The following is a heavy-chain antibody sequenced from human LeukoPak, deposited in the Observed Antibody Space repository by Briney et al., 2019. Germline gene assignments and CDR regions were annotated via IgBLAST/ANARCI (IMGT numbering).Heavy chain of an antibody. CDR1: GDSIINNY. D-gene: IGHD6-13*01. CDR3: ARQKPAPGTYYFDH. V-gene: IGHV4-59*08. J-gene: IGHJ4*01. CDR2: IYYTGST. Sequence: SETLSLTCTVSGDSIINNYWTWIRQPPGRTLEWIGFIYYTGSTNYNPSLKSRVTIALDTSQRQFSLTLTSVTTADTAVYYCARQKPAPGTYYFDHWGHGTLVTVSS.